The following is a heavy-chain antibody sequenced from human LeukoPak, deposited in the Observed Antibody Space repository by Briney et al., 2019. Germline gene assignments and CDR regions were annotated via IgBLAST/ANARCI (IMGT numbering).Heavy chain of an antibody. J-gene: IGHJ4*02. V-gene: IGHV1-3*03. CDR2: INAGNGNT. D-gene: IGHD4-17*01. CDR1: GYTFTSYT. CDR3: ARGLRGYGDPAYYFDY. Sequence: ASVKVSCQASGYTFTSYTMHWVRQAPGQRLEWMGWINAGNGNTKYSQEFQGRVTITRDTSASTGYMELSSLRSEDMAVYYCARGLRGYGDPAYYFDYWGQGTLVTVSS.